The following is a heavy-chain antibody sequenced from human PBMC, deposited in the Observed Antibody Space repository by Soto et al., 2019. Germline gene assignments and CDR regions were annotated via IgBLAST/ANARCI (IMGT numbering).Heavy chain of an antibody. V-gene: IGHV3-7*01. CDR2: IRSDGSEK. Sequence: GGSLRLSCAASGFTFNTYWMNWVRQAPGKGLEWVANIRSDGSEKYYVDSVKGRFSISRDNSKDSLYLQMGSLRAEDTAVYYCARVHCSSTSCYDWGSYYYYYMDVWGKGTTVTVSS. J-gene: IGHJ6*03. D-gene: IGHD2-2*01. CDR1: GFTFNTYW. CDR3: ARVHCSSTSCYDWGSYYYYYMDV.